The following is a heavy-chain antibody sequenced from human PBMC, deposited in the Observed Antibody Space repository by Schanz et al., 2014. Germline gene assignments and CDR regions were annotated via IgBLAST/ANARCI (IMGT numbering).Heavy chain of an antibody. CDR3: VSQTGSTNY. CDR2: IKHDGSVK. V-gene: IGHV3-7*02. Sequence: EVQLLESGGGLVQPGGSLRLSCATSGFSFSTYWMSWVRQAPGKGPEWVANIKHDGSVKDYVDSVEGRFTISRDNAKRSLFLQMNSLRVEDTAVYFCVSQTGSTNYWGQGTLVTVSS. J-gene: IGHJ4*02. D-gene: IGHD6-13*01. CDR1: GFSFSTYW.